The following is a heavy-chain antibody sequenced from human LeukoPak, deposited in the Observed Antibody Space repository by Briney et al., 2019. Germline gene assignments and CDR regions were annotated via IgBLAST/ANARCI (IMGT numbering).Heavy chain of an antibody. CDR1: GYTFTSYD. CDR3: ARGRGWYGPFDY. CDR2: MNPNSGNT. Sequence: ASVKVSCKASGYTFTSYDINWVRQATGQGLEWMGWMNPNSGNTGYAQKFQGRVTMTRNTSISAAYMELSSLRSEDTAVYYCARGRGWYGPFDYWGQGTLVTVSS. J-gene: IGHJ4*02. D-gene: IGHD6-19*01. V-gene: IGHV1-8*01.